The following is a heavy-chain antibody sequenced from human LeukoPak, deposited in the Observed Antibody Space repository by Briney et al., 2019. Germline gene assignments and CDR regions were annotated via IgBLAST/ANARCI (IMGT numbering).Heavy chain of an antibody. CDR3: AKDILLWFGELDY. J-gene: IGHJ4*02. Sequence: GGSPRLSCAASGFTFSSYGMSWVRQAPGKGLEWVSAISGSGGSTYYADSVKGRFTISRDNSKNTLYLQMNSLRAEDTAVYYCAKDILLWFGELDYWGQGTLVTVSS. D-gene: IGHD3-10*01. CDR1: GFTFSSYG. CDR2: ISGSGGST. V-gene: IGHV3-23*01.